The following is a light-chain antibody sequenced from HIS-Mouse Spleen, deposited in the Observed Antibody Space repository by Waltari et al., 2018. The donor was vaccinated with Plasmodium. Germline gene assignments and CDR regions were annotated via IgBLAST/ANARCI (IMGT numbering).Light chain of an antibody. Sequence: QSALTQPPSVSGSPGQSVTISCPGTRRHVGGYIHVSWYQQHPGKAPKLMIYDASKRPSGVPDRFSGSKSGNTASLTISGLQAEDEADYYCCSYAGSYTYVFGTGTKVTVL. V-gene: IGLV2-11*01. CDR1: RRHVGGYIH. CDR3: CSYAGSYTYV. J-gene: IGLJ1*01. CDR2: DAS.